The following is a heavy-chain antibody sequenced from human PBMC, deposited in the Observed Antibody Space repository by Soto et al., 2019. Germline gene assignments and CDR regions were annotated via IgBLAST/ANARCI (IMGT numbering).Heavy chain of an antibody. Sequence: PGGSLRLSCAASGFTFSSYSMNWVRQPPGKGLEWVSSISSSSSYIYYADSVKGRFTISRDNAKNSLYLQMNSLRAEDTAVYYCARASETYPWRVVVIGQDAFDIWGQGTMVTVSS. CDR3: ARASETYPWRVVVIGQDAFDI. J-gene: IGHJ3*02. D-gene: IGHD3-22*01. CDR2: ISSSSSYI. CDR1: GFTFSSYS. V-gene: IGHV3-21*01.